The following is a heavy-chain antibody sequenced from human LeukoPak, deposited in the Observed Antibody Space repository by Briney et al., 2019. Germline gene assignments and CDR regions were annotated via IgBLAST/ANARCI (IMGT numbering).Heavy chain of an antibody. CDR1: GFTFSTYG. V-gene: IGHV3-30*02. CDR2: TRYGGSKK. Sequence: GGSLRLSCAASGFTFSTYGMHWVRQAPGKGLECVAFTRYGGSKKYYADSVKGRFTVSRDHSKNTLDLQMNSLRAEDTAVYYCATTESGTYGSEITYFEYWGQGNLVTVSS. D-gene: IGHD3-10*01. CDR3: ATTESGTYGSEITYFEY. J-gene: IGHJ4*02.